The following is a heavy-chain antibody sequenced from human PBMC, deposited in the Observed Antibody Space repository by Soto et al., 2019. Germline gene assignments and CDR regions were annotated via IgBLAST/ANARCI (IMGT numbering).Heavy chain of an antibody. D-gene: IGHD1-26*01. CDR1: GGTFSSYT. Sequence: ASVKVSCKASGGTFSSYTISWVRQAPGQGLEWMGRIIPILGTANYAQKFQGRVTITADKSTSTAYMELSSLRSEDTAVYYCASCPGIVGATISFDIWGQGTMVTVSS. CDR3: ASCPGIVGATISFDI. J-gene: IGHJ3*02. CDR2: IIPILGTA. V-gene: IGHV1-69*08.